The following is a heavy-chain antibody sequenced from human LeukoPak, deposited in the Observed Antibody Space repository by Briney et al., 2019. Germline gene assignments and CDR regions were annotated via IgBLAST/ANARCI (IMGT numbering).Heavy chain of an antibody. J-gene: IGHJ4*02. Sequence: ASVKVSCKASGYTFTSYGVSWVRQAPGQGLEWMGWISASNGNTNYAQNLQDRVTMTTATSTTTAYMELRSLRSDDTAVYYCARYPLSYSSNWHYYFDYWGQGTLLTVSS. CDR2: ISASNGNT. CDR1: GYTFTSYG. V-gene: IGHV1-18*01. CDR3: ARYPLSYSSNWHYYFDY. D-gene: IGHD6-13*01.